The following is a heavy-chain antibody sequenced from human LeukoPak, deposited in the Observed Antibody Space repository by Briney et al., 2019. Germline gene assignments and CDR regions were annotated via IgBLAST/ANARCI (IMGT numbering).Heavy chain of an antibody. V-gene: IGHV1-2*02. CDR1: GYTFTGYY. D-gene: IGHD2-2*02. CDR3: ARDIVVVPAAIHPSAGDY. Sequence: GASVKVSCKASGYTFTGYYMHWVRQAPGQGLEWMGWINPNSGGTNYAQKFQGRVTMTRDTSISTAYMELSRLRSDDTAVYYCARDIVVVPAAIHPSAGDYWGQGTLVTVSS. J-gene: IGHJ4*02. CDR2: INPNSGGT.